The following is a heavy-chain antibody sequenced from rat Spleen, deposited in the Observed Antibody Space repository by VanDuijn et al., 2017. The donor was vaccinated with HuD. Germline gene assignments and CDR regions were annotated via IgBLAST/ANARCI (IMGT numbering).Heavy chain of an antibody. V-gene: IGHV5-29*01. J-gene: IGHJ2*01. CDR1: GFTFSDYG. D-gene: IGHD1-4*01. Sequence: EVQLVESGGGLVQPGRSLKLSCAASGFTFSDYGMAWVRQAPKKGLEWVASISYEGSSTYYGDSVRGRFTISSDNAKSTLSLQMDSLRSEDTATYYCARRHFGYTDYFDYWGQGVMVTVSS. CDR3: ARRHFGYTDYFDY. CDR2: ISYEGSST.